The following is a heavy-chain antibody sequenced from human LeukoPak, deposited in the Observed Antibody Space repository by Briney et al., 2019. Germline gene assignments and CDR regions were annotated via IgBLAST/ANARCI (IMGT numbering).Heavy chain of an antibody. J-gene: IGHJ4*02. Sequence: GGSLRLSCAASGFTFSSYAMHWVRQAPGKGLEWVAVISYDGSNKYYADSVKGRFTISRDNSKNTLYLQMNSLRAEDTAVYHCARGQVGVTMIVVVMDYWGQGTLVTVSS. V-gene: IGHV3-30*04. CDR3: ARGQVGVTMIVVVMDY. CDR2: ISYDGSNK. CDR1: GFTFSSYA. D-gene: IGHD3-22*01.